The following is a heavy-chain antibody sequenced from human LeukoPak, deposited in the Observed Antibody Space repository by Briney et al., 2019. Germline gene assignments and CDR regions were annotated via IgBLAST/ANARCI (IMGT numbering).Heavy chain of an antibody. J-gene: IGHJ3*02. CDR3: ARMKTMIFTLGAFDI. Sequence: GESLKISCKGSGYSFTCYWIGWVRQMPGKGLEWMGIIYPGDSDTRYSPSFQGQVTISADKSISTAYLQWSSLKASDTAMYYCARMKTMIFTLGAFDIWGQGTMVTVSS. CDR1: GYSFTCYW. V-gene: IGHV5-51*01. D-gene: IGHD3-22*01. CDR2: IYPGDSDT.